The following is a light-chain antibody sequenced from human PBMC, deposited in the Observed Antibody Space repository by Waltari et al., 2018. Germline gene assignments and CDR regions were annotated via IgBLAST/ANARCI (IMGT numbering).Light chain of an antibody. CDR1: SRDVGYFNH. V-gene: IGLV2-14*03. CDR2: DVS. CDR3: SSFTTSSTLL. J-gene: IGLJ2*01. Sequence: QSALTPPASVSASPGESITIPCTATSRDVGYFNHVSWYQQHPGKAPKFMIYDVSNRPSGVSHRFSGSKSGNTASLTISGLQAEDEAVYYCSSFTTSSTLLFGGGTKLTVL.